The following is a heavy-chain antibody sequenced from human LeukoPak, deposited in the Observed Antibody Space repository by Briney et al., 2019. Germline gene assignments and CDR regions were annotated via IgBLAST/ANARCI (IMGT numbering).Heavy chain of an antibody. J-gene: IGHJ4*02. CDR2: INHSGST. CDR1: GGSFSGYY. V-gene: IGHV4-34*01. D-gene: IGHD4-11*01. Sequence: SETLSLTCAVYGGSFSGYYWSWIRQPPGKGLEWIGEINHSGSTYYNPSLKSRVTISVDTSKNQFSLKLSSVTAADTAVYYCASTVTSKTGTFDYWGQGTLVTVSS. CDR3: ASTVTSKTGTFDY.